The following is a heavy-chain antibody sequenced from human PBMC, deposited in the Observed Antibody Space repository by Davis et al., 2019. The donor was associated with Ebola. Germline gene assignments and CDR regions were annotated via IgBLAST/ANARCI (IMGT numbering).Heavy chain of an antibody. CDR3: ARTTYYYDSSGYYYEYFDY. CDR2: INPSGGST. CDR1: GYTFTSYY. V-gene: IGHV1-46*01. Sequence: AASVKVSCKASGYTFTSYYMHWVRQAPGQGLELMGIINPSGGSTSYAQKFQGRVTMTRDTSTSTAYMELSSLRSEDTAVYYCARTTYYYDSSGYYYEYFDYWGQGTLVTVSS. D-gene: IGHD3-22*01. J-gene: IGHJ4*02.